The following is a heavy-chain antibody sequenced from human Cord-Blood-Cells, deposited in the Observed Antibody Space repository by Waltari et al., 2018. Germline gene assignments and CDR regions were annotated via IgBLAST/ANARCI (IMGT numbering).Heavy chain of an antibody. V-gene: IGHV3-53*01. D-gene: IGHD7-27*01. J-gene: IGHJ3*02. CDR3: ARAPSGKLGRRAFDI. CDR1: GFTVSSNY. Sequence: EVQLVESGGGLIQPGGSLRLSCAASGFTVSSNYMNWVRQAPGKGLELVPVIYSGGSTYYADSVKGRFTISRYDSKNTLYLHMNSLRAEDTAVYYCARAPSGKLGRRAFDIWGQGTMVTVSS. CDR2: IYSGGST.